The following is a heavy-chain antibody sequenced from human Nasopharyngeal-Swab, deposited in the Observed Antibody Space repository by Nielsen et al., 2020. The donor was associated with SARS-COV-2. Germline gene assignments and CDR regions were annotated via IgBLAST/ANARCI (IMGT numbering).Heavy chain of an antibody. D-gene: IGHD6-13*01. V-gene: IGHV3-30-3*01. CDR3: ATGDNQYSSSWYVPYYYYYGMDV. J-gene: IGHJ6*02. CDR1: GFTFSSYA. Sequence: GESLKISCAASGFTFSSYAMHWVRQAPGKGLEWVAVISYDGSNKYYADSVKGRFTISRDNSKNTLFLQMNTLRAEDAAVYYCATGDNQYSSSWYVPYYYYYGMDVWGQGTTVTVSS. CDR2: ISYDGSNK.